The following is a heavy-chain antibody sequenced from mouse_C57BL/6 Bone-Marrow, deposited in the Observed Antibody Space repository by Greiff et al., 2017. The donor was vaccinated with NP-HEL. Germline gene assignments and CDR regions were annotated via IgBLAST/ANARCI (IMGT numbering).Heavy chain of an antibody. D-gene: IGHD2-1*01. J-gene: IGHJ2*01. V-gene: IGHV5-17*01. CDR2: ICSGNSTI. CDR3: ARLWQLHLDY. CDR1: GFTFSDHG. Sequence: DVMPVEFGGGLVKPGGSLKLFCAASGFTFSDHGMDRVRQAPEEGLEWVAYICSGNSTIYYADTVKGRFTISRDNAKNTLFLQMTSLRSEDTAMYYCARLWQLHLDYWGQGTTLTVSS.